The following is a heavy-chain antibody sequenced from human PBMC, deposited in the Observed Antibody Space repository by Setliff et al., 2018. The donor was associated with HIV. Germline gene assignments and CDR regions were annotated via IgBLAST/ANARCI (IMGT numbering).Heavy chain of an antibody. CDR2: ISAHYGST. CDR1: GHTYNAYG. J-gene: IGHJ4*02. V-gene: IGHV1-18*01. D-gene: IGHD3-10*01. CDR3: ASSFPTTYYYGSGSPPLDY. Sequence: ASVKVSCKAYGHTYNAYGITWVRQAPGQGLEWMGWISAHYGSTKYAQTLQGRVTMTTDTSTNTAYMELRSLRSDDTAAYYCASSFPTTYYYGSGSPPLDYWGQGTLVTVSS.